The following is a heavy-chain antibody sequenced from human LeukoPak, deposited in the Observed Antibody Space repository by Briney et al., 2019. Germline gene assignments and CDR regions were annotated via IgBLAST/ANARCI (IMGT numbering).Heavy chain of an antibody. V-gene: IGHV3-11*05. CDR2: ISTSSTNT. D-gene: IGHD1-14*01. J-gene: IGHJ4*02. Sequence: GGSLRLSCAASGFTFSDYYMTWIRQAPGKGLGGFPDISTSSTNTKYADSVKGRFTISRDNAKNSLYLQMNSLRAEDTAVYYCARDLYDNNRVQDYWGQGTLVTVSS. CDR1: GFTFSDYY. CDR3: ARDLYDNNRVQDY.